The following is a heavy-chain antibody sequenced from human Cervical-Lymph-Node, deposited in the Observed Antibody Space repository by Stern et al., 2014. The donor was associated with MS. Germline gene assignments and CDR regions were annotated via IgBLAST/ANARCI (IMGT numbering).Heavy chain of an antibody. CDR1: GYSFTLYW. J-gene: IGHJ4*02. CDR2: IYPGDSDT. Sequence: EVQLVESGAEMKKPGESLKISCKGSGYSFTLYWIGWGRPMPGKGLEWVGTIYPGDSDTSYSPTFQGQVTISADKSISTAYLQWSSLKASDTAMYYCAALVRGSYFYWGQGTLVTVSS. V-gene: IGHV5-51*01. CDR3: AALVRGSYFY. D-gene: IGHD1-26*01.